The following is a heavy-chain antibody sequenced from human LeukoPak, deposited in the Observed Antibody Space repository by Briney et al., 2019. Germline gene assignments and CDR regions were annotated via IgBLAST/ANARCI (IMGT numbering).Heavy chain of an antibody. CDR2: ISSSSSYI. CDR1: GFTFSSYS. CDR3: ARQESRNYYYEGLDY. J-gene: IGHJ4*02. D-gene: IGHD3-16*01. V-gene: IGHV3-21*01. Sequence: PGGSLRLSCAASGFTFSSYSMNWVRQAPGKGLEWVSSISSSSSYIYYADSVKGRFTISRDNAKNSLYLQMNSLRADDTALYSCARQESRNYYYEGLDYWGQGTLVTVSS.